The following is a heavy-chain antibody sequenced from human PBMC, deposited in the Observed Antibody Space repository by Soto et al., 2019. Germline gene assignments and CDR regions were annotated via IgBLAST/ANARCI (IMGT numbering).Heavy chain of an antibody. D-gene: IGHD6-13*01. V-gene: IGHV4-61*01. CDR2: IYYSGST. CDR1: GGSISSSSYY. J-gene: IGHJ4*02. Sequence: ETLSLTCTVSGGSISSSSYYWSWIRQPPGKGLEWIGYIYYSGSTNYNPSLKSRVTISVDTSKNQFSLKLSSVTAADTAVYYCARDQLEAAGTFDYWGQGTLVTVSS. CDR3: ARDQLEAAGTFDY.